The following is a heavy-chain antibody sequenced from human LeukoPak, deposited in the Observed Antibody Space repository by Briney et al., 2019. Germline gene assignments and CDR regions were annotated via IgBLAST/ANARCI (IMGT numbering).Heavy chain of an antibody. V-gene: IGHV3-48*04. Sequence: GGSLRLSCAASGFTFINYAMNWVRQAPGKGLECVSSISSSSSTIYYADSVKGRFTISRDNAKNSLYLQMNSLIAEDTAVYYCASSTYCGGDCSFDYWGQGTLVTVSS. CDR2: ISSSSSTI. CDR1: GFTFINYA. D-gene: IGHD2-21*02. CDR3: ASSTYCGGDCSFDY. J-gene: IGHJ4*02.